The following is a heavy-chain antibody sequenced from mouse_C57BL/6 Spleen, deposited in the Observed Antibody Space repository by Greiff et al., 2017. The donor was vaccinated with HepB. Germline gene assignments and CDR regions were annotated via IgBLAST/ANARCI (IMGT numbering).Heavy chain of an antibody. D-gene: IGHD4-1*01. Sequence: EVQRVESGGGLVKPGGSLKLSCAASGFTFSDYGMHWVRQAPEKGLEWVAYISSGSSTIYYADTVKGRFTISRDNAKNTLCLQITSLRSEDTAMYYCAAHLSGTIAYWGQGTLVTVSA. J-gene: IGHJ3*01. V-gene: IGHV5-17*01. CDR1: GFTFSDYG. CDR3: AAHLSGTIAY. CDR2: ISSGSSTI.